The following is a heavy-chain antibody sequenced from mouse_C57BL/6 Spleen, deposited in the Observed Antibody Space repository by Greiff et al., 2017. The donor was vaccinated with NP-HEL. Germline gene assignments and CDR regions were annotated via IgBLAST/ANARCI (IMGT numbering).Heavy chain of an antibody. CDR2: IYPGDGDT. D-gene: IGHD3-2*02. Sequence: QVQLKQSGPELVKPGASVKISCKASGYAFSSSWMNWVKQRPGKGLEWIGRIYPGDGDTNYNGKFKGKATLTADKSSSTAYMQLSSLTSEDSAVYFCERWMRLNPFAYWGQGTLVTVSA. V-gene: IGHV1-82*01. CDR3: ERWMRLNPFAY. J-gene: IGHJ3*01. CDR1: GYAFSSSW.